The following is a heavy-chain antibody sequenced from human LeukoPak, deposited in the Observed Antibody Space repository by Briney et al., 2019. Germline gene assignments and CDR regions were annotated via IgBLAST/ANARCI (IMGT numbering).Heavy chain of an antibody. V-gene: IGHV3-15*01. D-gene: IGHD4-17*01. CDR1: GFTFRNAW. J-gene: IGHJ1*01. CDR2: IKSKTDGGTI. Sequence: PGGSLRLSCAASGFTFRNAWMSWVRQAPGKGLEWVGRIKSKTDGGTIDYAAPVKGRFTISRDNSKNMVYLQMDSLRVDDTAVYYCVKDPYSGDFAEYFQSWGQGTLVSVSS. CDR3: VKDPYSGDFAEYFQS.